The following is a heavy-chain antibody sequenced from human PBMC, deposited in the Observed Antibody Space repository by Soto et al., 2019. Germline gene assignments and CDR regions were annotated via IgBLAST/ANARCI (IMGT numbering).Heavy chain of an antibody. V-gene: IGHV5-51*01. CDR3: ARQHPLDSRVWYT. D-gene: IGHD6-19*01. CDR1: GDSCTVFC. CDR2: IYPRDSDT. Sequence: PGESLKISCKVSGDSCTVFCIGLVLQMPGKGLEWLGSIYPRDSDTIYSPSFQGQVTISADKALSTAYLQWNSLQASDTAIYYCARQHPLDSRVWYTWGQGTLVTVSS. J-gene: IGHJ4*02.